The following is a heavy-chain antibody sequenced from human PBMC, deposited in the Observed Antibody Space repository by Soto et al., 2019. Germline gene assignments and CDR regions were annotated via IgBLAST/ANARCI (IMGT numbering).Heavy chain of an antibody. Sequence: GGSLRLSCAASGFTFSSYWMSWVRQAPGKGLEWVANIKQDGSEKYYVDSVKGRFTISRDNAKNSLYLQTNSLRAEDTAVYYCARDGRYCSSTSCYTYYYYYYMDVWGKGTTVTVSS. CDR1: GFTFSSYW. D-gene: IGHD2-2*01. V-gene: IGHV3-7*01. CDR2: IKQDGSEK. J-gene: IGHJ6*03. CDR3: ARDGRYCSSTSCYTYYYYYYMDV.